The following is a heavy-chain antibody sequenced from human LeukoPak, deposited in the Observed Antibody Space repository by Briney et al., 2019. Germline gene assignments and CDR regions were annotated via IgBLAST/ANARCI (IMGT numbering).Heavy chain of an antibody. Sequence: GGSLRLSCAVSGFTFSNYWMSWVRQAPGKGLEWVANIKQDGSEKYYVDSVKGRFTISRDNAKNSLYLQMNSLRAEDTAVYYCAPQQTYSPYNWFDPWGQGTLVTLSS. V-gene: IGHV3-7*01. J-gene: IGHJ5*02. CDR1: GFTFSNYW. D-gene: IGHD5-12*01. CDR3: APQQTYSPYNWFDP. CDR2: IKQDGSEK.